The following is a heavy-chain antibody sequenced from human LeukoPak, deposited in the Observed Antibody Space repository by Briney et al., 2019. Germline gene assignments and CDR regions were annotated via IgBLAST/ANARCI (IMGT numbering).Heavy chain of an antibody. J-gene: IGHJ5*02. D-gene: IGHD3-16*02. CDR1: GYTFTSYA. Sequence: ASVKVSCKASGYTFTSYAMYWVRRAPGQRLEWMGWINSGNGNTKYSQKFQGRVTITRDTSASTAYMELSSLRSEDTAVYYCARVGDYVWGSYHSYNWFDPWGQGTLVTVSS. V-gene: IGHV1-3*01. CDR2: INSGNGNT. CDR3: ARVGDYVWGSYHSYNWFDP.